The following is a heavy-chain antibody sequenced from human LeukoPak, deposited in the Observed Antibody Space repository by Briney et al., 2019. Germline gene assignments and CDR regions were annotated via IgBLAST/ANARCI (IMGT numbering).Heavy chain of an antibody. CDR2: ISYSGST. CDR1: GGSINSHY. D-gene: IGHD3-16*01. Sequence: PSETLSLTCTVSGGSINSHYWSWIRQPPGKGLEWIGYISYSGSTDCNPSLKSRVAFSVDTSKNQVSLKLSSVTAADTAVYYCARHVVWGSVAGDFDYWGQGTLVTVSS. J-gene: IGHJ4*02. V-gene: IGHV4-59*08. CDR3: ARHVVWGSVAGDFDY.